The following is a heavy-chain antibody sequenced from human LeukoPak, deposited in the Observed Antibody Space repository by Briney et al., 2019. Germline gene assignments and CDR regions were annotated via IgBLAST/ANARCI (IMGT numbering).Heavy chain of an antibody. Sequence: SETLSLTCTVSGGSISSGGYYWSWIRQHPGKGLEWIGYIYYSGSTYYNPSLKSRVTISVDTSKNQFSLKLSSVTAADTAVYYCARMAFVWSGYYAVGGWFDPWGQGTLVTVSS. CDR2: IYYSGST. V-gene: IGHV4-31*03. J-gene: IGHJ5*02. D-gene: IGHD3-3*01. CDR3: ARMAFVWSGYYAVGGWFDP. CDR1: GGSISSGGYY.